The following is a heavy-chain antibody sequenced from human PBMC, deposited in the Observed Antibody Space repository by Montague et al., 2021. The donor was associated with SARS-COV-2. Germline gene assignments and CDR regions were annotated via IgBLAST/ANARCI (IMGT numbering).Heavy chain of an antibody. CDR2: INHGGST. J-gene: IGHJ6*03. V-gene: IGHV4-34*01. CDR3: ARLSDGVVPSPILGVGPYYSYYCIDV. Sequence: SETLSLTCAVHGTSFSGYYWNWIRQPPGKGLEWIGEINHGGSTKYSPSLKSRLTISADTSKNQFSLKLTSVAAADTAVYYCARLSDGVVPSPILGVGPYYSYYCIDVWGRGTTVTVSS. D-gene: IGHD2-2*02. CDR1: GTSFSGYY.